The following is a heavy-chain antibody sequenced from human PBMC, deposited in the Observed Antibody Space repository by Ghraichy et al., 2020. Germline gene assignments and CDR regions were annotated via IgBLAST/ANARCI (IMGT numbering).Heavy chain of an antibody. V-gene: IGHV4-39*01. CDR2: IYYSGTT. J-gene: IGHJ3*02. CDR3: ARHLPNYYTLYDAFDI. CDR1: GGSSISSSYY. Sequence: SETLSLTCTVSGGSSISSSYYWGWIRQPPGKGLEWIGSIYYSGTTYYNPSLKSRVTIPVDTSKKQFSLRLSSVTAADTAVYYCARHLPNYYTLYDAFDIWGQGTMVTVSS. D-gene: IGHD3-22*01.